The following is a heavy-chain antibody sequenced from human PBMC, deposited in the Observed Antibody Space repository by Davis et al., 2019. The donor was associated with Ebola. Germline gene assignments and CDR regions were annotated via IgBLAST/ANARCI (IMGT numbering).Heavy chain of an antibody. Sequence: ASVKVSCKSSGYTFTGYYMHWVRQAPGQGLEWMGIINPTGGSTSYTQKFQGRVTMTRDTSTSTVYMELSSLRSDDTAVYYCARDTGGFGELLYYYYGMDVWGKGTTVTVSS. CDR2: INPTGGST. CDR1: GYTFTGYY. J-gene: IGHJ6*04. V-gene: IGHV1-46*01. D-gene: IGHD3-10*01. CDR3: ARDTGGFGELLYYYYGMDV.